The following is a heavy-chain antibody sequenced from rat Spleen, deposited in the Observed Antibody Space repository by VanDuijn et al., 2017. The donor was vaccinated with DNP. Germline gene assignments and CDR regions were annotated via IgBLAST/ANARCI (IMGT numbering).Heavy chain of an antibody. Sequence: EVQLVESGGDLVQPGRSLKVSCVASGFTFNNYWMTWIRQVPGKGLEWVASITPSGGNTYFPDSVKGRFTISRNNAKNTLYLQMDSLRSEDTATYYCTRDNWFAYGGQGTLVTVSS. CDR1: GFTFNNYW. CDR2: ITPSGGNT. J-gene: IGHJ3*01. CDR3: TRDNWFAY. V-gene: IGHV5-31*01.